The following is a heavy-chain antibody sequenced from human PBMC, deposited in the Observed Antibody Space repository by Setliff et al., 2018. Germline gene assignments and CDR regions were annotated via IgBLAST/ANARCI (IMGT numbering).Heavy chain of an antibody. D-gene: IGHD2-15*01. CDR3: ARQRVVVGAPSWFDP. CDR2: IFYRGTT. J-gene: IGHJ5*02. Sequence: KPSETLSLTCDVSGYSISSGYYWGWIRQPPGRGLEWIGTIFYRGTTYYNLSLKSPVTISLDASKNQFSLTLTSVTAADTAVYYCARQRVVVGAPSWFDPWGQGTLVTVSS. CDR1: GYSISSGYY. V-gene: IGHV4-38-2*01.